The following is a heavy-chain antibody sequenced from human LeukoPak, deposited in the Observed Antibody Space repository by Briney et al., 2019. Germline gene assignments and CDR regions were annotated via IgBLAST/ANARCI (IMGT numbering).Heavy chain of an antibody. CDR1: EFTFSSYW. CDR2: INSDGRTT. V-gene: IGHV3-74*01. CDR3: SREGYYDSSGYSIRFSY. D-gene: IGHD3-22*01. J-gene: IGHJ4*02. Sequence: GGSLRLSCEASEFTFSSYWMHWVRQAPGKGLVWVSRINSDGRTTIYADSVKGRFTISRDNAKNPVDLQMNSLRAEDPAVEYCSREGYYDSSGYSIRFSYWGQGTLVTVSS.